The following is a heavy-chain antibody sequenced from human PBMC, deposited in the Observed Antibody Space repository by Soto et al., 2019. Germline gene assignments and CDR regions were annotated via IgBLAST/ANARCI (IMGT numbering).Heavy chain of an antibody. D-gene: IGHD3-3*01. CDR1: GYPVTAYY. J-gene: IGHJ3*02. CDR3: ARGGGVGVAGSAAFDM. CDR2: INPATGAA. V-gene: IGHV1-2*02. Sequence: QLHLVQSGAVVKKPGASVTVSCSASGYPVTAYYMHWVRQAPGRGLEWMGGINPATGAAKYTQKFQGRVPMTRDTSTSTVFMELGGLTSEDTAVFYWARGGGVGVAGSAAFDMWGQGTLVTVSS.